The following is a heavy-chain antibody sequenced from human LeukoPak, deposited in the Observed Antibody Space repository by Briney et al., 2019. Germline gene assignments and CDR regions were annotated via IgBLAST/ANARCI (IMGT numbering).Heavy chain of an antibody. CDR2: IYTSGST. Sequence: SETLSLTCTVSGGSISSYYWSWIRQPAGKGLEWIGRIYTSGSTNYNPSLKSRVTISVDTSKKQFSLKVKSVTAADTAVYYCARVLVLAAAGPYYFDYWGQGTLVTVSS. CDR1: GGSISSYY. CDR3: ARVLVLAAAGPYYFDY. V-gene: IGHV4-4*07. J-gene: IGHJ4*02. D-gene: IGHD6-13*01.